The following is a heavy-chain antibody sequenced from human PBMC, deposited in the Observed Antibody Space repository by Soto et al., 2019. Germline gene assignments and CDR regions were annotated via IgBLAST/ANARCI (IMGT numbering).Heavy chain of an antibody. J-gene: IGHJ4*02. CDR3: ARDLRGPFLFDY. CDR2: IYYGGTT. V-gene: IGHV4-39*02. Sequence: SETLSLTCTVSGGSISGSTYYWGWIRQPPWKGLEWIGSIYYGGTTYYNPSLKSRVTISVDTSKNQISLNLRSVTAADTAVYYGARDLRGPFLFDYWGQGTPAPVSS. CDR1: GGSISGSTYY.